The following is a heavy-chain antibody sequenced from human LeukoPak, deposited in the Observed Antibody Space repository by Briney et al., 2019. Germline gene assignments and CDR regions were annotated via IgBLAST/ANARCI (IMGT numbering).Heavy chain of an antibody. CDR2: ISSNGGST. V-gene: IGHV3-64*04. J-gene: IGHJ4*02. Sequence: PGGSLRLSCSASGFTFSSYAMHWVRQAPGKGLEYVSAISSNGGSTYYADSVKGRFTISRDNSKNTLYLQMNSLRAEDTAVYYCATDGVGNSGSYSTTYFDYWGQGTLVTVSS. CDR1: GFTFSSYA. D-gene: IGHD1-26*01. CDR3: ATDGVGNSGSYSTTYFDY.